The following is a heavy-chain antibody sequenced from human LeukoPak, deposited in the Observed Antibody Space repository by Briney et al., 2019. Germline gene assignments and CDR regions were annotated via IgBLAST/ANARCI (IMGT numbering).Heavy chain of an antibody. CDR3: ARRYGP. D-gene: IGHD3-16*01. CDR2: IYYSGST. J-gene: IGHJ4*02. V-gene: IGHV4-39*01. Sequence: SDTLSLTCTVSGGSISGSSYYWGWIRQPPGKGLEWIGSIYYSGSTYYNPSLKSRVTISVDTSKNQFSLKLNSVTATDTAVYYCARRYGPWGQGTLVTVSS. CDR1: GGSISGSSYY.